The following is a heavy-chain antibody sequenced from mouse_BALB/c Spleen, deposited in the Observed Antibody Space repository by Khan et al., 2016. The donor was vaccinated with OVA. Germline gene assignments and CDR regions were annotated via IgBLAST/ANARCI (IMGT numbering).Heavy chain of an antibody. CDR2: IRSDGST. CDR3: ARKPYSHNSIMDY. Sequence: QVQLKQSGPGLVAPSQSLSITCTISGFSLTNYGVHLVRQHPGKDQVTLVVIRSDGSTTNNSALISRLTISKHNSDSQVFLKMKSHKTDDTTMSFCARKPYSHNSIMDYRGEGLSVTFSS. J-gene: IGHJ4*01. D-gene: IGHD1-3*01. V-gene: IGHV2-6*02. CDR1: GFSLTNYG.